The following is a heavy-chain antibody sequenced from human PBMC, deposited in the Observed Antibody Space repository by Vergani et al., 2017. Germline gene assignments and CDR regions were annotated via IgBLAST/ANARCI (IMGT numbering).Heavy chain of an antibody. Sequence: QVQLVESGGGVVQPGGSLRLSCAASGFTFSSYGMHWVRQAPGKGLEWVAFIRYDGSNKYYADSVKGRFTISRDNSKNTLYLQMNSLRAEDTAVYYCARSCSGGSCYAKVMDVWGKGP. D-gene: IGHD2-15*01. CDR1: GFTFSSYG. CDR2: IRYDGSNK. V-gene: IGHV3-30*02. J-gene: IGHJ6*03. CDR3: ARSCSGGSCYAKVMDV.